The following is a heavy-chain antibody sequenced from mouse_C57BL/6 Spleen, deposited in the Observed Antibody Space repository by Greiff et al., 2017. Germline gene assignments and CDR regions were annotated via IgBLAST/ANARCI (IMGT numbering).Heavy chain of an antibody. J-gene: IGHJ3*01. CDR2: IYPGGGDT. D-gene: IGHD1-1*01. V-gene: IGHV1-82*01. Sequence: QVQLQQSGPELVKPGASVKISCKASGYAFSSSWMNWVKQRPGKGLEWIGRIYPGGGDTNYNGKFKGKATLTADKSSSTAYMQLLSLTSEDSAVCFCAAFITTTEFAYWGQGTLVTVSA. CDR1: GYAFSSSW. CDR3: AAFITTTEFAY.